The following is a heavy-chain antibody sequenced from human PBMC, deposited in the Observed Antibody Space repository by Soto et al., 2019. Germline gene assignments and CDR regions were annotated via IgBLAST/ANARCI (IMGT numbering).Heavy chain of an antibody. Sequence: EVQLVQSGAEVKKPGESLKISCKGSVYSFTSYWIGWVRQMPGKGLEWMGIIYPGDSDTRYRPSFQGQVTISADKSISTAYLQWSSLKASDTSMYYCARRRTRSMGGGYYYGMDVWGQGTTVTVSS. CDR3: ARRRTRSMGGGYYYGMDV. V-gene: IGHV5-51*03. D-gene: IGHD3-10*01. J-gene: IGHJ6*01. CDR2: IYPGDSDT. CDR1: VYSFTSYW.